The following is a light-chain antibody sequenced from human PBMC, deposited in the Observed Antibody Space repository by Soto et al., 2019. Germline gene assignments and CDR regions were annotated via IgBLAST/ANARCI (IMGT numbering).Light chain of an antibody. CDR1: QSLVYSDGNTY. CDR2: KVS. V-gene: IGKV2-30*01. Sequence: DVVVTQSPLSLPVTLGQPASISCRSSQSLVYSDGNTYLTWFQQRPGQSPRRLIYKVSNRDSGVPDRFSGSGSGTDFTLKISWVEADDVGVYYCMQGTHWPWTFGQGTKVDIK. J-gene: IGKJ1*01. CDR3: MQGTHWPWT.